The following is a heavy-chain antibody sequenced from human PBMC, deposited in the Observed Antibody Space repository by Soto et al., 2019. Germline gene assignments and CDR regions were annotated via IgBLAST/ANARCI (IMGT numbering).Heavy chain of an antibody. CDR1: GFDFNNYG. V-gene: IGHV3-21*01. J-gene: IGHJ4*02. D-gene: IGHD2-2*01. Sequence: GSLRLSCTVSGFDFNNYGINWVRQAPGQGLEWVSSISKSDYTYYSDSVKGRFTISRDNAKNSVSLQMNTLRVEDTAVYYCAREDSIIIPAVSDFWGQGTLVTVSS. CDR2: ISKSDYT. CDR3: AREDSIIIPAVSDF.